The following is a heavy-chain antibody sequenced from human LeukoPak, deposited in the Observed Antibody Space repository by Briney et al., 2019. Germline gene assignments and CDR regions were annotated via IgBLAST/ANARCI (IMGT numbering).Heavy chain of an antibody. V-gene: IGHV4-39*01. CDR3: ARGTSQGEDYGMDV. Sequence: SETLSLTCTVSGGSISSSSYYWGWIRQPPGKGLEWIGSTYYSGSTYYNPSLKSRVTISVDTSKNQFSLKLSSVTAADTAVYYCARGTSQGEDYGMDVWGQGTTVTVSS. D-gene: IGHD1-14*01. CDR1: GGSISSSSYY. CDR2: TYYSGST. J-gene: IGHJ6*02.